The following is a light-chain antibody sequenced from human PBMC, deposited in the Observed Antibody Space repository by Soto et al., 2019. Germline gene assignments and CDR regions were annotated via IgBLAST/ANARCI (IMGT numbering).Light chain of an antibody. V-gene: IGKV3-20*01. CDR3: QRYGSSPRMYT. J-gene: IGKJ2*01. CDR2: GAS. Sequence: EIVLTQSPCTLSLSPGERATLSCRASQSVSSTYLAWYQQKPGQAPRLLIYGASSRATGIPDRFSGSGSGTDFTLTISRLEPEDFAVYYCQRYGSSPRMYTFGQGTKLEIK. CDR1: QSVSSTY.